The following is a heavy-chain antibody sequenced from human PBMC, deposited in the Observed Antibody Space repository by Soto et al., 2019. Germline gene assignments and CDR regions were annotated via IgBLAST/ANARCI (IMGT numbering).Heavy chain of an antibody. CDR3: AGEGSPAAY. D-gene: IGHD3-10*01. CDR1: GGTFNSYA. Sequence: SVKVSCKASGGTFNSYAVNWVRQAPGQGLEWMGGINPIFGAANYSQKFQGRVTITGDTSTSTIYMELSSLKSEDTAVYYCAGEGSPAAYWGQGTLVTVSS. CDR2: INPIFGAA. J-gene: IGHJ4*02. V-gene: IGHV1-69*06.